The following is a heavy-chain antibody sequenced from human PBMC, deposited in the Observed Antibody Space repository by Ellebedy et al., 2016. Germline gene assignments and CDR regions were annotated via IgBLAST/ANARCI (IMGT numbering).Heavy chain of an antibody. CDR3: ARRGYSYGDYFDY. CDR2: ISYDGSNK. CDR1: GFTFSSYA. D-gene: IGHD5-18*01. V-gene: IGHV3-30-3*01. J-gene: IGHJ4*02. Sequence: GESLKISCAASGFTFSSYAMHWVRQAPGKGLEWVAVISYDGSNKYYADSVKGRFTISRDNSKNTLYLQMNSLRAEDTAVYYCARRGYSYGDYFDYWGQGTLVTVSS.